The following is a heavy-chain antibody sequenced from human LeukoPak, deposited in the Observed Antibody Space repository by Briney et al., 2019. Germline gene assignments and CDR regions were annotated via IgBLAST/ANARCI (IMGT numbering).Heavy chain of an antibody. CDR2: ISWNSGSI. CDR3: AKPPSKYYYYYYMDV. D-gene: IGHD4-11*01. J-gene: IGHJ6*03. V-gene: IGHV3-9*01. Sequence: GGSLRLSCAASGFTFDDYAMHWVRQAPGKGLEWVSGISWNSGSIGYADSVKGRFTISRDNAKNSLYLQMNSLRAEDTALYYCAKPPSKYYYYYYMDVWGKGTTVTVSS. CDR1: GFTFDDYA.